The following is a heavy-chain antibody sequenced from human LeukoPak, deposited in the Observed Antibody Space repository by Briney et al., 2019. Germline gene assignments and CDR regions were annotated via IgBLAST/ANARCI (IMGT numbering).Heavy chain of an antibody. CDR1: GFTFSSYG. CDR2: ISGSGGST. V-gene: IGHV3-23*01. Sequence: GGSLRLSCAASGFTFSSYGMGWVRQAPGKGLEWVSAISGSGGSTYYADSVKGRFTISRDNSKNTLYLQMNSLRAEDTAVYYCAKEARRFYYYDSSGPESFDYWGQGTLVTVSS. D-gene: IGHD3-22*01. CDR3: AKEARRFYYYDSSGPESFDY. J-gene: IGHJ4*02.